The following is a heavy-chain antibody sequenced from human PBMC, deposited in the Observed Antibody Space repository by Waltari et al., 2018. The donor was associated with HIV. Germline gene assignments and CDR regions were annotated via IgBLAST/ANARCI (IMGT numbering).Heavy chain of an antibody. D-gene: IGHD3-3*01. J-gene: IGHJ2*01. CDR1: GGSFSGHY. CDR3: ARHFFLNDEFSSGYYPLYWYFDL. Sequence: QVQLQLWGAGLLKPSETLSLTCAVYGGSFSGHYWRWIRQPPGKGLEWIGEVNHSGSTNYNPALKSRVTRSVDMVKNQFSLKLNSVTAADTAVYYCARHFFLNDEFSSGYYPLYWYFDLWGRGALVTVSS. V-gene: IGHV4-34*01. CDR2: VNHSGST.